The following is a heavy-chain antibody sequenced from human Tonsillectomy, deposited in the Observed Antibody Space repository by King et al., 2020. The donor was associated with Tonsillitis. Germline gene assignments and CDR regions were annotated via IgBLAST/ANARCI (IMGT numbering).Heavy chain of an antibody. Sequence: VQLVESGGGLVQPGGSLRLSCATSGFTFSTYAMSWVRQAPGKGLVWVSAISGSGSGTYHADSVKGRFTISRDTSKNTLYLQMNSLRAEDTAVYYCAKDMYSTSSNFDSWGQGTLVTVSS. CDR3: AKDMYSTSSNFDS. V-gene: IGHV3-23*04. J-gene: IGHJ4*02. CDR2: ISGSGSGT. CDR1: GFTFSTYA. D-gene: IGHD6-6*01.